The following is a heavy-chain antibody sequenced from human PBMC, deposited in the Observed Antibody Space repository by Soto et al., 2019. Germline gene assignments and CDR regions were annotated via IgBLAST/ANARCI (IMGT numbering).Heavy chain of an antibody. D-gene: IGHD6-13*01. CDR3: ANGDGSSLIFYYFDY. V-gene: IGHV3-23*01. CDR2: ISGSGGST. J-gene: IGHJ4*02. CDR1: GFTFSSYA. Sequence: EVQLLESGGGLVQPGGSLRLSCAASGFTFSSYAMSWVRQAPGKWLEWVSAISGSGGSTYYADSVKGRFTISRDNSKNTLYLQMNSLRAEDTAVYYCANGDGSSLIFYYFDYWGQGTLVTVSS.